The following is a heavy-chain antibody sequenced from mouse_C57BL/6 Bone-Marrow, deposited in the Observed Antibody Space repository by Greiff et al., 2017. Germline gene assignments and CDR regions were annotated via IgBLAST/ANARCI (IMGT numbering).Heavy chain of an antibody. CDR1: GYTFTSYW. CDR3: ARSTMVTLFDY. D-gene: IGHD2-2*01. Sequence: QVQLKQPGAELVKPGASVKLSCKASGYTFTSYWMQWVKQRPGQGLEWIGEIDPSDSYTNYNQKFKGKATLTVDTSSSTAYMQLSSLTSEDSAVYYCARSTMVTLFDYRGQGTTLTVSS. J-gene: IGHJ2*01. CDR2: IDPSDSYT. V-gene: IGHV1-50*01.